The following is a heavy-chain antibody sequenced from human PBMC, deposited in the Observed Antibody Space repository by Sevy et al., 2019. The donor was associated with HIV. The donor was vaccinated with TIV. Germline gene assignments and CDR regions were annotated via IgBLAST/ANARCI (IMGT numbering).Heavy chain of an antibody. CDR2: INPRDSDT. Sequence: GESLKISCKGSGYNITSYWIGWVRQMPGKGLGWMGIINPRDSDTRYIPSFQGQVTISVDKSINTAYLQWSSLKASDTAMYYCAGQWSSSADYWGQGTLVTVSS. CDR3: AGQWSSSADY. CDR1: GYNITSYW. V-gene: IGHV5-51*01. J-gene: IGHJ4*02. D-gene: IGHD6-6*01.